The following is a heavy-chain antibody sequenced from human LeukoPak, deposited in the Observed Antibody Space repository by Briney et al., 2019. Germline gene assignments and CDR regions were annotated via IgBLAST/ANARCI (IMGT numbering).Heavy chain of an antibody. CDR2: IYSGGST. CDR1: GFTVSSNY. CDR3: ASKDSSGYYYGAFDI. Sequence: GGSLRLSCAASGFTVSSNYMSWVRQAPGKGLEWVSVIYSGGSTYYADSVKGRFTISRDNSKNTLYLQMNSLRAEDTAVYYCASKDSSGYYYGAFDIWGQGTMVTVSS. V-gene: IGHV3-53*01. J-gene: IGHJ3*02. D-gene: IGHD3-22*01.